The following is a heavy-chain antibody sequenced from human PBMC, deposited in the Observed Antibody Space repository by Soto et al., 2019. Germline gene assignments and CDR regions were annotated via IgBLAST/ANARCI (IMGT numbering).Heavy chain of an antibody. CDR3: SRHDYNYAYFDF. J-gene: IGHJ4*02. CDR1: GYSFTNYW. D-gene: IGHD5-18*01. V-gene: IGHV5-51*01. CDR2: IYPGDSDT. Sequence: PGESLKISFKGSGYSFTNYWIGWVRQMPVKGLEWMGIIYPGDSDTRYSPSFQGQVIISVDQSISTAYLQWSSLQASDTAMYYCSRHDYNYAYFDFQGQRNLVPV.